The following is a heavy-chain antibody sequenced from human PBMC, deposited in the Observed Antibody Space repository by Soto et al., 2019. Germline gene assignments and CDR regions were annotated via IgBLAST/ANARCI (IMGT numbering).Heavy chain of an antibody. CDR2: INAGNGST. Sequence: ASVKVSCKASGYTFTSYAMHWVRQAPGQRLEWMGWINAGNGSTKYSQKFQGRVTITRDTSASTAYMELSSLRSEDTAVYYCASSRITMVPYGMDVWGQGTTVTVSS. J-gene: IGHJ6*02. CDR3: ASSRITMVPYGMDV. D-gene: IGHD3-10*01. V-gene: IGHV1-3*01. CDR1: GYTFTSYA.